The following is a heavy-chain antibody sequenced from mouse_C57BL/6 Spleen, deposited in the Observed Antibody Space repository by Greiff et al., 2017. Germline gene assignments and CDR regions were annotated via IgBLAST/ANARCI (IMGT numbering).Heavy chain of an antibody. D-gene: IGHD1-1*01. CDR1: GFTFSSYA. CDR3: TRYVTAVVGRYYFDY. CDR2: ISSGGDYI. V-gene: IGHV5-9-1*02. J-gene: IGHJ2*01. Sequence: EVQLVESGEGLVKPGGSLKLSCAASGFTFSSYAMSWVRQTPEKRLEWVAYISSGGDYIYSADTVKGRFPISRDNARNTLYLQMSSLESEDTAMYYCTRYVTAVVGRYYFDYWGQGTTLTVSS.